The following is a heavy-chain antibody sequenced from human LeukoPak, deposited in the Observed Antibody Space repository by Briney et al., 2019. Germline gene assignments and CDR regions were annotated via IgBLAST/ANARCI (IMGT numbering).Heavy chain of an antibody. CDR1: GYTFTGYY. Sequence: GASVKVSCKASGYTFTGYYMHWVRQAPGQGPEWMGWINPNSGGTNYAQKFQGWVTMTRDTSISTAYMELSRLKSDDTAVYYCARNYYGSGSYLSFDYWGQGTLVTVSS. D-gene: IGHD3-10*01. J-gene: IGHJ4*02. CDR3: ARNYYGSGSYLSFDY. CDR2: INPNSGGT. V-gene: IGHV1-2*04.